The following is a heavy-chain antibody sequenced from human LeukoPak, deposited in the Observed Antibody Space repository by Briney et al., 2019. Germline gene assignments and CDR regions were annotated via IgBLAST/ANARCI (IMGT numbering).Heavy chain of an antibody. CDR1: CGSISSGGYY. V-gene: IGHV4-31*03. CDR3: ERAPSSSYYYGSGSPHHFDY. Sequence: SGTLSLTYTVSCGSISSGGYYWSWIRQHPGKGLEWIGYIYYSGSTYYNPSLKSRVTISVDTSKNQFSLKLSSVTAADTAVYYWERAPSSSYYYGSGSPHHFDYWGQGTLVTVSS. J-gene: IGHJ4*02. CDR2: IYYSGST. D-gene: IGHD3-10*01.